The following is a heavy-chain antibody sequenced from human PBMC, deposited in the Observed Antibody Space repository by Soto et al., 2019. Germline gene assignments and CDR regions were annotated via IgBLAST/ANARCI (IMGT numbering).Heavy chain of an antibody. CDR1: GGTFSRYT. CDR2: IIPMFGKA. D-gene: IGHD3-22*01. CDR3: ARDDTLYDGGAYYYLY. J-gene: IGHJ4*02. Sequence: QVQLVQSGTEVKKPGSSVKVSCKASGGTFSRYTLSWVRQAPGQGLEWMGGIIPMFGKANYAQKFQGRVTITADESTRTGYMELRSLISEDTAVYYCARDDTLYDGGAYYYLYWGQGTLVTVSS. V-gene: IGHV1-69*01.